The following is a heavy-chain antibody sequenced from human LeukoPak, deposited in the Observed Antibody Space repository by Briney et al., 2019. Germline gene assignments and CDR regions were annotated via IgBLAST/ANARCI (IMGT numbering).Heavy chain of an antibody. J-gene: IGHJ4*02. Sequence: QPGRSLRLSCAVSGFSFDTYWMTWVRQAPGKGLEWVANIKQDGSEKYYVDSVKGRFTISRDNAKNSLYLQMNSLRAEDTAVYYCARHPYGVLDYWGQGTLVTVSS. D-gene: IGHD4-17*01. V-gene: IGHV3-7*01. CDR1: GFSFDTYW. CDR2: IKQDGSEK. CDR3: ARHPYGVLDY.